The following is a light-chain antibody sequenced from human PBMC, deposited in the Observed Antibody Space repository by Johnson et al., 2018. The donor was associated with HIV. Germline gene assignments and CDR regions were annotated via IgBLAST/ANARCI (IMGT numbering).Light chain of an antibody. V-gene: IGLV1-51*01. CDR2: DNN. CDR1: SSNIGNNY. J-gene: IGLJ1*01. Sequence: QFVLTQPPSVSAAPGQKVTISCSGSSSNIGNNYVPWYQQLPGTAPKLLIYDNNKRPPGIPARSSGSKFGPSDTLGIPGLQIGDEADYYCGAWDSSLRTGFFGTGTKVTVL. CDR3: GAWDSSLRTGF.